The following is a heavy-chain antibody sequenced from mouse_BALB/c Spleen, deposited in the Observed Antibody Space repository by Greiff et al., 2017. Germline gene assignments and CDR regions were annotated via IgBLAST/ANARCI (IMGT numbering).Heavy chain of an antibody. V-gene: IGHV4-1*02. J-gene: IGHJ1*01. Sequence: EVKLLESGGGLVQPGGSLKLSCAASGFDFSRYWMSWVRQAPGKGLEWIGEINPDSSTINYTPSLKDKFIISRDNAKNTLYLQMSKVRSEDTALYYCARRGGYYYGVFRYWYFDVWGAGTTVTVSS. CDR1: GFDFSRYW. D-gene: IGHD1-1*01. CDR3: ARRGGYYYGVFRYWYFDV. CDR2: INPDSSTI.